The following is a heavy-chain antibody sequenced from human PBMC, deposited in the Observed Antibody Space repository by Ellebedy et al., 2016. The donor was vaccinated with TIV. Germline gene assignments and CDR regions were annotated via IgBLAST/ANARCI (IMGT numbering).Heavy chain of an antibody. Sequence: GESLKISCDASGFTFSTYAMSWVRQAPGKGLEWVSGISGSDGSIYSADSVKGRLTISRDNSKNMLHLQMNSLKAEDTAVYYCAKGDSSWLLDFWGQGTLVTVS. D-gene: IGHD6-13*01. CDR3: AKGDSSWLLDF. V-gene: IGHV3-23*01. J-gene: IGHJ3*01. CDR2: ISGSDGSI. CDR1: GFTFSTYA.